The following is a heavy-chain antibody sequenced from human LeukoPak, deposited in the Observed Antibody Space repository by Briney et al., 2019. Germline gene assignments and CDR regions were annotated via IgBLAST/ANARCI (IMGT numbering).Heavy chain of an antibody. J-gene: IGHJ4*02. CDR2: IYNAGATT. D-gene: IGHD2-15*01. CDR3: VRVVAAKETY. Sequence: GGSLRLSCAASGFTFSNYAMSWVRRPPGKGLEWVSEIYNAGATTYYGDSVKGRFTISRDNSKNTLYLQMSRLRAEDTAIYYCVRVVAAKETYWGQGILVTVSS. CDR1: GFTFSNYA. V-gene: IGHV3-23*01.